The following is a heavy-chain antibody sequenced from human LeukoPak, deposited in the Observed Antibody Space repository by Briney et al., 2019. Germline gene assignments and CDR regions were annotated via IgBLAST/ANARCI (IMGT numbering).Heavy chain of an antibody. D-gene: IGHD2-21*02. J-gene: IGHJ6*04. V-gene: IGHV5-51*01. CDR3: ARHVHSGGDCLEGQTLDV. CDR1: GYSFTSYW. CDR2: IYPGDSDT. Sequence: GESLKISCKGSGYSFTSYWIGWVRQMPGKGLEWMGIIYPGDSDTRYSPSFQGQVTISADKSISTAYLQWSSLKASDTAMYYCARHVHSGGDCLEGQTLDVWGKGTTVTVSS.